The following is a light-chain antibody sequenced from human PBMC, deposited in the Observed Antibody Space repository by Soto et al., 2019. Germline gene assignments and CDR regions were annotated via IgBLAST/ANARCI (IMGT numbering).Light chain of an antibody. CDR1: TSNIGRNT. CDR3: AAWDDTLNDLL. CDR2: GNS. Sequence: QSVLTQPPSASGTPGQTVTISRSGTTSNIGRNTVNWYQQLPGRAPKLLIYGNSQGPSGVPDRFSASKSGTSASLAISGRRSEDEADYHCAAWDDTLNDLLFGGGTKVTVL. V-gene: IGLV1-44*01. J-gene: IGLJ2*01.